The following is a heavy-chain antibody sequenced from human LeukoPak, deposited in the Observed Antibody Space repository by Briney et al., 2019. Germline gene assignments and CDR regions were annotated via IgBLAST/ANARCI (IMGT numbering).Heavy chain of an antibody. CDR1: GYSISSGYH. Sequence: SETLSLTCAVSGYSISSGYHWGWIRQPPGKGLEWIASANSGGASYNPSLKSRATISLDTSNNQFSLELRSVTAADTAVYYCARDLGSGGNSDYWGQGTLVNVSS. CDR2: ANSGGA. CDR3: ARDLGSGGNSDY. D-gene: IGHD4-23*01. V-gene: IGHV4-38-2*02. J-gene: IGHJ4*02.